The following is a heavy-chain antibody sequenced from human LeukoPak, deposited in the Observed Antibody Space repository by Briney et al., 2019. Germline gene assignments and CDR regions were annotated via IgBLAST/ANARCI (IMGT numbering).Heavy chain of an antibody. CDR3: ARGAGGPLDY. CDR1: GYTFTSYY. Sequence: ASVKVSCKASGYTFTSYYMHWVRQAPGQGLEWMGIINPSGGSTSYAQKLQGRVTMTTDTSTSTAYMELRSLRSDDTAVYYCARGAGGPLDYWGQGTLVTVSS. CDR2: INPSGGST. J-gene: IGHJ4*02. D-gene: IGHD2-8*02. V-gene: IGHV1-46*01.